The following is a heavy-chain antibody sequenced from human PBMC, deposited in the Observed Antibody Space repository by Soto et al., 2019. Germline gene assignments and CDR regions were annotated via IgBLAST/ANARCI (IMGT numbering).Heavy chain of an antibody. V-gene: IGHV4-30-4*08. D-gene: IGHD6-6*01. J-gene: IGHJ4*02. CDR1: GVSISRTSYS. CDR2: IDHRGSP. Sequence: SETLSLTCNVSGVSISRTSYSWSWIRQPPGKGLECIGFIDHRGSPYYNPSLEGRSTISLDTAKNHFSLKLSSVTVADTAVYYCARGVAARPWGQGTLVTVSS. CDR3: ARGVAARP.